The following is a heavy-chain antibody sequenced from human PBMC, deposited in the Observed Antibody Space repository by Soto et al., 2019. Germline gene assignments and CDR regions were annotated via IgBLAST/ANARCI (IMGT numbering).Heavy chain of an antibody. J-gene: IGHJ4*02. CDR2: INAGNGNT. D-gene: IGHD3-16*01. V-gene: IGHV1-3*01. CDR1: GYIFSRYT. CDR3: TRGAGGGAFDY. Sequence: QVQLVQSGAEVKKPGASVKVSCKASGYIFSRYTVHWVRQAPGQRLEWMGWINAGNGNTKYSEKFQGRVTITRDTSANTAYMELSSLKSEDRAVYYCTRGAGGGAFDYWGQGTLVTVSS.